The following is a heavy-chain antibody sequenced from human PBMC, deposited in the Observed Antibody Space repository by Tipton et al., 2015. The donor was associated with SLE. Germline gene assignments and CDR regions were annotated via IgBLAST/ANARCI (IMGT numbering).Heavy chain of an antibody. CDR3: ARRLTRFSGYDYFDY. J-gene: IGHJ4*02. CDR1: GGSISSYY. V-gene: IGHV4-59*08. CDR2: IYYSGST. Sequence: LRLSCTVSGGSISSYYWSWIRQPPGKGLEWIGYIYYSGSTNYNPSLKSRVTISVDTSKNQLSLKLSSVTAADTAVYYCARRLTRFSGYDYFDYWGQGTLVTVSS. D-gene: IGHD5-12*01.